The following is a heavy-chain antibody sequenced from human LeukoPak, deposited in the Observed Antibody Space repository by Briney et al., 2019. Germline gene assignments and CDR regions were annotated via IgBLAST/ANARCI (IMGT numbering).Heavy chain of an antibody. D-gene: IGHD3-16*02. Sequence: SETLSLTCTVSGGSISSSTFYWGWIRQPPGKGLEWIGSIYYSGSTYYNPSLKSRVTISVDTSKNQFSLKLSSVTAADTAVYYCARGPLVWGSYRSGHWFDPWGQGTLVTVSS. CDR1: GGSISSSTFY. CDR2: IYYSGST. J-gene: IGHJ5*02. V-gene: IGHV4-39*01. CDR3: ARGPLVWGSYRSGHWFDP.